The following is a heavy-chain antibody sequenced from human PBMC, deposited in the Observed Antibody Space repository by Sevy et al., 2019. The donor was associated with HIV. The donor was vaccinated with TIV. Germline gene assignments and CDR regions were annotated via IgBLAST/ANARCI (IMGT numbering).Heavy chain of an antibody. V-gene: IGHV3-23*01. CDR2: ISGSGGST. D-gene: IGHD2-15*01. CDR3: AKLVGARPDEYFQH. CDR1: GFTFSSYA. J-gene: IGHJ1*01. Sequence: GGSLRLSCAASGFTFSSYAMSWVRQAPGKGLEWVSAISGSGGSTYYADSVKGRFTISRDSSKNTRYLQMNSLRAEDTAVYYCAKLVGARPDEYFQHWGQGTLVTVSS.